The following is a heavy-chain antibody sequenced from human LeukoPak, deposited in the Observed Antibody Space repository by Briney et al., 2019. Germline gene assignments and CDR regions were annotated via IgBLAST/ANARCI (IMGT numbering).Heavy chain of an antibody. J-gene: IGHJ6*03. CDR2: IRYDGSNK. CDR1: GFTFSSYG. V-gene: IGHV3-30*02. CDR3: AKGVRRWLQSGGLKFYYYMDV. Sequence: TGGSLRLSCAASGFTFSSYGMHWVRQAPGKGLEWVAFIRYDGSNKYYADAVKGRFNISRDNSKNTLFLEMKSLKVDDTAIYYCAKGVRRWLQSGGLKFYYYMDVWGKGTTVTISS. D-gene: IGHD5-24*01.